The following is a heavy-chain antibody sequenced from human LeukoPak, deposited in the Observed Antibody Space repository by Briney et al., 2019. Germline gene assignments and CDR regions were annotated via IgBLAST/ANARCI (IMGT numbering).Heavy chain of an antibody. J-gene: IGHJ3*02. CDR3: ARGHYGSGIHQGAFDI. Sequence: CRTLSCSLSTFIVSSICMSWVRQAAVNWPGWVSLIYTGGSKYYADSVKGRFTISRDNSKNTVYLQMNSLRAEDTAVYYCARGHYGSGIHQGAFDIWGQGTIVTVSS. V-gene: IGHV3-53*01. D-gene: IGHD3-10*01. CDR2: IYTGGSK. CDR1: TFIVSSIC.